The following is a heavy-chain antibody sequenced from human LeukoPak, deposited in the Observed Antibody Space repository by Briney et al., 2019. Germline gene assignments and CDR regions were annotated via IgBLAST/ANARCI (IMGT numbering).Heavy chain of an antibody. CDR1: GFTFSSYA. D-gene: IGHD6-13*01. CDR3: AKGEAAAIYGMDV. V-gene: IGHV3-23*01. CDR2: ISGSGGST. J-gene: IGHJ6*02. Sequence: GGSLRLSCAASGFTFSSYAMSWVRQAPGKGLEWVSAISGSGGSTHYADSVKGRFTISRDNSKNTLYLQMNSLRAEDTAVYYCAKGEAAAIYGMDVWGQGTTVTVSS.